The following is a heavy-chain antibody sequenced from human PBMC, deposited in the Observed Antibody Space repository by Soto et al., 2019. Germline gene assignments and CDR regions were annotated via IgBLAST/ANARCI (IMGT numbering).Heavy chain of an antibody. CDR1: GGTFSSYA. CDR2: IIPIFGTA. V-gene: IGHV1-69*01. CDR3: ARGGQWLLAEYFQH. D-gene: IGHD6-19*01. J-gene: IGHJ1*01. Sequence: QVQLVQSGAEVKKPGSSVKVSCKASGGTFSSYAISWVRQAPGQGLEWMGGIIPIFGTANYAQKFQGRGTITADESTSTAYMERSSLRSEDTAVYYCARGGQWLLAEYFQHWGQGTLVTVSS.